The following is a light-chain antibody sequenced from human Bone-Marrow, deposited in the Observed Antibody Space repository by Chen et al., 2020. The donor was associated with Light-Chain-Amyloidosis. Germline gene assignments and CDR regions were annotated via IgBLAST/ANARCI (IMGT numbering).Light chain of an antibody. CDR3: SSYTITNTLV. CDR2: EVN. CDR1: SSDVCGDNH. V-gene: IGLV2-14*01. J-gene: IGLJ1*01. Sequence: QSALTQPASVPGSPGESITISCTGTSSDVCGDNHVSWYHQHPDKAPKLMIYEVNNRPSWVPDRFSGSKSDNTASLTISGLQTEDEADYFCSSYTITNTLVFGSGTRVTVL.